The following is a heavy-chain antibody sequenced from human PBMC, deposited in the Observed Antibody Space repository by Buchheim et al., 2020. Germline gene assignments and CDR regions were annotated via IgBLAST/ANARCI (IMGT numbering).Heavy chain of an antibody. CDR2: IYRDGTRT. V-gene: IGHV3-74*01. CDR3: ARGPSYYDSGGYYYRGY. J-gene: IGHJ4*02. D-gene: IGHD3-22*01. Sequence: EVQLVESGGDLVQPGGSLRLSCAASGFTFSSYWMHWVRQAPGKGLVWVSRIYRDGTRTTYADSVKGRFTISRDNAKNTVYLQMNSLRAEDTAVYYCARGPSYYDSGGYYYRGYWGQGT. CDR1: GFTFSSYW.